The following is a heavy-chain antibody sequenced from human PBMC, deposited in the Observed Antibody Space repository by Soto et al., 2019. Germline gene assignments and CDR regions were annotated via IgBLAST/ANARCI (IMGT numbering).Heavy chain of an antibody. CDR3: ARGGGVGVAGSAAFDM. V-gene: IGHV1-2*02. J-gene: IGHJ3*02. CDR1: GYPVTAYY. Sequence: QLHLVQSGAVVKKPGASVTVSCSASGYPVTAYYMHWVRQAPGRGLEWMGGINPATGAAKYTQTFPGRVTMTGDTSTSTVFKELSGLTSGDTAAFYCARGGGVGVAGSAAFDMWGQGTLVTVSS. CDR2: INPATGAA. D-gene: IGHD3-3*01.